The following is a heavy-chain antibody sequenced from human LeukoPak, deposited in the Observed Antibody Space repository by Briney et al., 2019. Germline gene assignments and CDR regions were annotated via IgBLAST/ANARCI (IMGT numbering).Heavy chain of an antibody. V-gene: IGHV3-30*02. D-gene: IGHD3/OR15-3a*01. CDR3: AKDKGLKYMDV. CDR1: GLTFSDKG. CDR2: IRSDGSNK. J-gene: IGHJ6*03. Sequence: GGSLRLSCTVSGLTFSDKGMHWVRQAPGKGLEWVAFIRSDGSNKDYADSVKGRFTISRDNSKNTLDLEMNSLRGEDTAVYYCAKDKGLKYMDVLGKGTTVTISS.